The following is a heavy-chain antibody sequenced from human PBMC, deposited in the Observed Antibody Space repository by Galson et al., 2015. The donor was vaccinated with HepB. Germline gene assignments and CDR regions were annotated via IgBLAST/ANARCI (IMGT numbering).Heavy chain of an antibody. J-gene: IGHJ6*02. Sequence: SLRLSCAASGFTFSSYAMHWVRQAPGKGLEWVAIISYDGSNKYYADSVKGRFTISRDNSKNTLYLQMNSLRAEDTAVYYCARDQTLYSSSPGGEDYYYGMDVWGQGTTVTVSS. CDR2: ISYDGSNK. D-gene: IGHD2-2*01. V-gene: IGHV3-30-3*01. CDR1: GFTFSSYA. CDR3: ARDQTLYSSSPGGEDYYYGMDV.